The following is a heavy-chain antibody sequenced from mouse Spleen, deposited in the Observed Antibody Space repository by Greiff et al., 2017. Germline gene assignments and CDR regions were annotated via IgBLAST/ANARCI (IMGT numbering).Heavy chain of an antibody. Sequence: EVQLQQSGGGLVQPGGSRKLSCAASGFTFSSYDMSWVRQTPEKRLEWVAYISSGGGSTYYPDTVKGRFTISRDNAKNTLYLQMSSLKSEDTAMYYCARYYGSSYWYFDVWGAGTTVTVSS. CDR1: GFTFSSYD. V-gene: IGHV5-12-1*01. J-gene: IGHJ1*01. CDR2: ISSGGGST. D-gene: IGHD1-1*01. CDR3: ARYYGSSYWYFDV.